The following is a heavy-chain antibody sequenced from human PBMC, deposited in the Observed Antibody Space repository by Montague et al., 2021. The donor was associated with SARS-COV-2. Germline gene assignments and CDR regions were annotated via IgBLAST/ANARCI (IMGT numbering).Heavy chain of an antibody. CDR2: IYSSGGT. D-gene: IGHD3-9*01. Sequence: SETLSLTCAVYGGSISHDYWRWSRQPPGKGLEWIGYIYSSGGTNYNPSLKSRVTLSLDAAKNHFSLRLSSVTAADTAVYYCARRTDILTGYYDYWGQGTLVTVSS. CDR3: ARRTDILTGYYDY. J-gene: IGHJ4*02. CDR1: GGSISHDY. V-gene: IGHV4-59*01.